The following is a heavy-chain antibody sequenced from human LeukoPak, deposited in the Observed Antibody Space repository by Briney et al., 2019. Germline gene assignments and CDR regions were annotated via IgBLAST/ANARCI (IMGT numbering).Heavy chain of an antibody. V-gene: IGHV3-48*03. CDR3: AREISYYNSMDV. CDR1: GFTFSSFE. D-gene: IGHD1-20*01. Sequence: PGGSLRLSCAASGFTFSSFEVNWVRQAPGGGLEWISYTSSSATSIYYADSVKGRFTIFGDNAKNSLYLQMNTLRAEDTAVYYCAREISYYNSMDVWGQGTTVTVSS. CDR2: TSSSATSI. J-gene: IGHJ6*02.